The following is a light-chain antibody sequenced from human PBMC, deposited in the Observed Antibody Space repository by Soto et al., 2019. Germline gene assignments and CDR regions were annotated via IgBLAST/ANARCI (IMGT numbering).Light chain of an antibody. Sequence: EIVLTQSPGTLSLSPGERATLSCXXSHSVSSSYLAWYQQKPGQAPRXLISGASSRANGIPDRLSGSGSGTDLTLTISRLEPEDFAVYYCKQYGSSPRTFGQGTEVDIK. V-gene: IGKV3-20*01. CDR3: KQYGSSPRT. CDR1: HSVSSSY. J-gene: IGKJ1*01. CDR2: GAS.